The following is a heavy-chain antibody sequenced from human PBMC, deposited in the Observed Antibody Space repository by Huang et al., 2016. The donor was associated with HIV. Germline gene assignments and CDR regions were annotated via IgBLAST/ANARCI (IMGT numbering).Heavy chain of an antibody. CDR3: ARLWSRDGYNWDY. V-gene: IGHV1-18*01. CDR1: GYIFSDYL. J-gene: IGHJ4*02. Sequence: SGYIFSDYLITWVRQAPGQGLEWMGWINPYNGNTKYEQKFQDRVTMTTDTATSTAYMELRGLRSGDTALYYCARLWSRDGYNWDYWGQGTLVTVPS. CDR2: INPYNGNT. D-gene: IGHD5-12*01.